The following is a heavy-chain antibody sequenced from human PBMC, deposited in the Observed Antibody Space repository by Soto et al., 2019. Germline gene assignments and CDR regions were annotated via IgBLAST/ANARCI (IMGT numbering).Heavy chain of an antibody. J-gene: IGHJ3*02. CDR3: ATPDAMIVVDENAFDI. D-gene: IGHD3-22*01. V-gene: IGHV3-30*03. Sequence: PGGSLRLSCAASGLTFSSYGMHWVRQAPGKGLEWVAVISYDGSNKYYADSVKGRFTISRDNSKNTLYLQMNSLRAEDTAVYYCATPDAMIVVDENAFDIWGQGTMVTVSS. CDR1: GLTFSSYG. CDR2: ISYDGSNK.